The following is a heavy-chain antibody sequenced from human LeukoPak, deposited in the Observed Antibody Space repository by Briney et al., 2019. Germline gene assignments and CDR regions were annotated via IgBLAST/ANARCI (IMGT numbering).Heavy chain of an antibody. V-gene: IGHV3-15*01. D-gene: IGHD1-26*01. CDR3: TRDRRPPSGSYEGFDY. Sequence: GGSLRLSCAASGFTFSGTWMNWVRQAPGKGLEWVGRIKSKTDGGTTDFAAPVKGRFTISRDDSKSIAYLQMNSLKTEDTAVYYCTRDRRPPSGSYEGFDYWGQGTLVTVS. CDR2: IKSKTDGGTT. CDR1: GFTFSGTW. J-gene: IGHJ4*02.